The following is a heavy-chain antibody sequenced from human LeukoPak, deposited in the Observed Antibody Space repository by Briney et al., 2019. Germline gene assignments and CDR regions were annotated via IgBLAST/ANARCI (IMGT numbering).Heavy chain of an antibody. V-gene: IGHV3-53*01. CDR2: IYSGGST. CDR3: ARGPPPYYDSSGYYPNWFDP. J-gene: IGHJ5*02. Sequence: GGSLRLSCAASGFTVSSNYMSWVRQAPGKGLEWVSVIYSGGSTYYADSVKGRFTISRDNSKNTLYLQMNSLRAEDTAVYYCARGPPPYYDSSGYYPNWFDPWGQGTLVTVSS. D-gene: IGHD3-22*01. CDR1: GFTVSSNY.